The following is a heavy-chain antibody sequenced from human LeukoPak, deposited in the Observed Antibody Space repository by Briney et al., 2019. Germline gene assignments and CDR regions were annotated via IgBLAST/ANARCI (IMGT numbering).Heavy chain of an antibody. CDR3: ARAPGYYDSSGYLPFDY. CDR2: IYYSGST. CDR1: GGSINSSSYY. J-gene: IGHJ4*02. Sequence: SETLSLTCTVSGGSINSSSYYWGWIRQPPGKGLEWIESIYYSGSTYYNPSLKSRVTISVDTSKNQFSLKLSSVTAADTAVYYCARAPGYYDSSGYLPFDYWGQGTLVTVSS. D-gene: IGHD3-22*01. V-gene: IGHV4-39*07.